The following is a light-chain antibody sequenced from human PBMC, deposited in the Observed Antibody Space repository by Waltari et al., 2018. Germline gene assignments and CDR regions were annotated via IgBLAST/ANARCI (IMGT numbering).Light chain of an antibody. CDR1: VLSKQY. CDR3: FSTDITGNQGF. Sequence: SSELTQAPSVSVSPGQTARITCSGDVLSKQYSYWYQQKSGQAPGLVSYEDNKRPSGIPERFSGSSSGTMATLTISGALMEDEGDYYCFSTDITGNQGFFGGGTKLTVL. CDR2: EDN. V-gene: IGLV3-10*01. J-gene: IGLJ2*01.